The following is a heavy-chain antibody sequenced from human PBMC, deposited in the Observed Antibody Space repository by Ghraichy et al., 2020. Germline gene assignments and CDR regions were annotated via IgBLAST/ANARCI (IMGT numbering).Heavy chain of an antibody. CDR2: IYSGGST. CDR1: GFTVSSNY. D-gene: IGHD6-13*01. J-gene: IGHJ6*02. CDR3: ARVGSSWYGRYYYGMDV. Sequence: GGSLRLSCAASGFTVSSNYMSWVRQAPGKGLEWVSVIYSGGSTYYADSVKGRFTISRDNSKNTLYLQMNSLRAEDTAVYYCARVGSSWYGRYYYGMDVWGQGTTVTVSS. V-gene: IGHV3-53*01.